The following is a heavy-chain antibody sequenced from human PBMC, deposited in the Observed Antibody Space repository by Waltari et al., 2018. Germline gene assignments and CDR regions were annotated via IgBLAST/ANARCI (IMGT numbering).Heavy chain of an antibody. D-gene: IGHD6-19*01. CDR2: FYFGGNT. Sequence: QVRLQESGPGLVKPSETLSLTCAVPDKSISSGYFWGWIRPAPGKGLGWIGIFYFGGNTYSNPTLQSRVSISIDTSKNQFSLRLTSVTAADTAVYYCVSRVTVAGLFDYCGQGSMVTVSP. CDR1: DKSISSGYF. V-gene: IGHV4-38-2*01. J-gene: IGHJ4*02. CDR3: VSRVTVAGLFDY.